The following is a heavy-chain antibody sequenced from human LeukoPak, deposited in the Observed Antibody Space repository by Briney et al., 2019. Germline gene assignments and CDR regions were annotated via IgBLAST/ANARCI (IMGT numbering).Heavy chain of an antibody. D-gene: IGHD3-22*01. V-gene: IGHV4-31*03. CDR3: AREVVVITSDAFDI. CDR2: IYYSGNT. Sequence: PSQTLSLTCTVSGDSISRGGYSCRWSREHPGRGLEWGGYIYYSGNTYYHPSLKSRVTISLDTSKNQFSLKLSSVTAADTAVYYCAREVVVITSDAFDIWGQGTMVTVSS. J-gene: IGHJ3*02. CDR1: GDSISRGGYS.